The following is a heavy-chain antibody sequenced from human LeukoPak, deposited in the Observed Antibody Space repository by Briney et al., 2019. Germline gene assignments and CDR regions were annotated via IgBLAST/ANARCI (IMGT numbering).Heavy chain of an antibody. Sequence: GGSLRLSCAASGFTFSSYAMSWVRQIPGKGLEWVSAISGSDAGTYYADSVKGRFTISRDNSKNTLYLQMNRLRAEDTAVYYCAKGSGGSCSRAYCYPFDYWGQGTLVTVSS. V-gene: IGHV3-23*01. CDR2: ISGSDAGT. CDR3: AKGSGGSCSRAYCYPFDY. D-gene: IGHD2-2*01. CDR1: GFTFSSYA. J-gene: IGHJ4*02.